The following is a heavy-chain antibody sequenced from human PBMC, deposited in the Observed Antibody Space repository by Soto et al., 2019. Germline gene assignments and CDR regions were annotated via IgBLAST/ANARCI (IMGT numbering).Heavy chain of an antibody. V-gene: IGHV1-18*04. CDR1: GYTFTGYY. D-gene: IGHD6-19*01. CDR2: ISAYNGNT. J-gene: IGHJ5*02. Sequence: ASVKVSCKASGYTFTGYYMHWVRQAPGQGLEWMGWISAYNGNTNYAQKLQGRVTMTTDTSTSTAYMELRSLRSDDTAVYYCARAHYSSGWFDPWGQGTLVTVSS. CDR3: ARAHYSSGWFDP.